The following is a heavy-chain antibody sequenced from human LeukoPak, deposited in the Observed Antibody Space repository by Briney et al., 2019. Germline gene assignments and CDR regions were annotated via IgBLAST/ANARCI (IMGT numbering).Heavy chain of an antibody. CDR3: AGGRYYYDSSGYSNFDY. V-gene: IGHV4-34*01. CDR1: GGSFSGYY. CDR2: INHSGST. Sequence: SETLSLTCAVYGGSFSGYYWSWIRQPPGKGLEWIGEINHSGSTNYNPSLKSRVTISVDTSKNQFSLKLSSVTAADTAVYYCAGGRYYYDSSGYSNFDYWGQGTLVTVSS. J-gene: IGHJ4*02. D-gene: IGHD3-22*01.